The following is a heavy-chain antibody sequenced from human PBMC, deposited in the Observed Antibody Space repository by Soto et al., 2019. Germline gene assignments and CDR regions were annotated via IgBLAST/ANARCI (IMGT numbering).Heavy chain of an antibody. Sequence: QVQLVQSGAEVKKPGSSVKVSCKASGGTFSTSTFTWVRQAPGQGLEWMGRTIPLLNVADYAQDFQGRLTITADRSTSTTSMALTSLTSKDTAVYYCARDSPVGSTFSGYDAIDSWGQGTLVTVSS. J-gene: IGHJ4*02. D-gene: IGHD5-12*01. CDR3: ARDSPVGSTFSGYDAIDS. CDR2: TIPLLNVA. V-gene: IGHV1-69*08. CDR1: GGTFSTST.